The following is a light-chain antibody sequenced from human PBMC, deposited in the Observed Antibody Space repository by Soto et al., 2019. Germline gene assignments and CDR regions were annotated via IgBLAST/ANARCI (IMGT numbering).Light chain of an antibody. CDR3: QQSYSTQLYT. Sequence: DIQMTQSPSSLSASVGDRVTISCRASQSISNYLNWYQQKPGKAPKLLIYATFSLQSGVPSRFXGSGSGTDFALTISSLQPEDFATYYCQQSYSTQLYTFGQGTRLEIK. CDR2: ATF. V-gene: IGKV1-39*01. CDR1: QSISNY. J-gene: IGKJ2*01.